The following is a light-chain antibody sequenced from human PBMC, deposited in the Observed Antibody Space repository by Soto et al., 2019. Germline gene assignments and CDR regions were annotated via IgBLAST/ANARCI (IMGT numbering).Light chain of an antibody. V-gene: IGLV2-14*03. CDR1: GSDVGRYNF. Sequence: QSALTQPASVSGSPGQSLAISCTGTGSDVGRYNFVSWYQQHPGRAPKLIIYDVSNRPSGISNRFSGSKSGNTASLTIAGLQAEDEADYYCTSHTTSDTWVFGGGTKLTVL. CDR3: TSHTTSDTWV. CDR2: DVS. J-gene: IGLJ3*02.